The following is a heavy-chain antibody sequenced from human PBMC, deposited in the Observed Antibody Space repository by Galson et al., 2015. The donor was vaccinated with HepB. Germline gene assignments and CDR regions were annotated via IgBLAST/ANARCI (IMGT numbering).Heavy chain of an antibody. V-gene: IGHV1-18*04. CDR2: ISPYKNNT. CDR1: GYTFPGYI. J-gene: IGHJ6*02. Sequence: CKASGYTFPGYIITWVRQAPGQGLEWMGWISPYKNNTNYAQNLQGRVTMTTDTSTNTAYMELRSLRSDDTAVYYCAREGGIVVVPAARAFYGMDVWGQGTTVTVSS. D-gene: IGHD2-2*01. CDR3: AREGGIVVVPAARAFYGMDV.